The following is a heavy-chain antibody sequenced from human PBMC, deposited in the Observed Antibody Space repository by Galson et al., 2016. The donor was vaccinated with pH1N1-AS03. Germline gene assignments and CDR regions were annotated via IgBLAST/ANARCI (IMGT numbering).Heavy chain of an antibody. CDR2: IRWDGAT. J-gene: IGHJ4*02. CDR3: VRDMGTTTAASGF. D-gene: IGHD6-13*01. V-gene: IGHV3-9*01. Sequence: SLRLSCAATGFTLDYYAMHWIRHRPGKGLEWVSGIRWDGATGYADSVQGRFTISRDQAKTSLYLQMTSLKIEDTALYYRVRDMGTTTAASGFWGQGILVTVSS. CDR1: GFTLDYYA.